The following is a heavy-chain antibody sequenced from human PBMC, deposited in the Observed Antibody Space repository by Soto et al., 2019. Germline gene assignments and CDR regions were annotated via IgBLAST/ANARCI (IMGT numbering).Heavy chain of an antibody. CDR2: IYHSGST. CDR1: GGSISSGGYS. V-gene: IGHV4-30-2*01. Sequence: TLSLTCAVSGGSISSGGYSWSWIRQPPGKGLEWIGYIYHSGSTYYNPSLKSRVTISVDRSKNQFSLKLSSVTAADTAVYYCARLGQRNDAFDIWGQGTMVTVSS. CDR3: ARLGQRNDAFDI. D-gene: IGHD6-25*01. J-gene: IGHJ3*02.